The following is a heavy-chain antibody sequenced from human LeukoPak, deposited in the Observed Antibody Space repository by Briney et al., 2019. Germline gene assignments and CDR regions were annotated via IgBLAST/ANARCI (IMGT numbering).Heavy chain of an antibody. D-gene: IGHD3-22*01. V-gene: IGHV3-23*01. CDR1: GFTFIIYA. CDR3: AKDKHYYDSSGPFDY. Sequence: GGSLRLSCAASGFTFIIYAMSWVRQAPAKGLEWVSPISGRGGSTYYADSVKGRFTISRDNSKNTLYLQMNSLRAEDTAVYYCAKDKHYYDSSGPFDYWGQGTLVTVSS. CDR2: ISGRGGST. J-gene: IGHJ4*02.